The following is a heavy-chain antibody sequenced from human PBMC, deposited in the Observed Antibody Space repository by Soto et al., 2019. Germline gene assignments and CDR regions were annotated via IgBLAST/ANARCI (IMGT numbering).Heavy chain of an antibody. CDR1: GFTFSSYG. Sequence: GGSLRLSCAASGFTFSSYGMHWVRQAPGKGLEWVAVISYDGSNKYYADSVKGRFTISRDNSKNTLYLQMNSLRAEDTAVYCCAKPKYCSGGSCYLSYFDYWGQGTLVTVSS. CDR3: AKPKYCSGGSCYLSYFDY. V-gene: IGHV3-30*18. D-gene: IGHD2-15*01. J-gene: IGHJ4*02. CDR2: ISYDGSNK.